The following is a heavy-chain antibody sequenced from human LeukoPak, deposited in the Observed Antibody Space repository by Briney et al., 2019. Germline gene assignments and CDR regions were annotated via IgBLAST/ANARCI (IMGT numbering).Heavy chain of an antibody. J-gene: IGHJ4*02. Sequence: GGSLRLSCAASGFTFSSYGMHWVRQAPGKGLEWVALIWYDASNKYYADSVKGRFTISRDNSKNTLYLQMNSLRAEDTAVYYCARELGSSGYYPFDYWGQGTLVTVSS. CDR1: GFTFSSYG. V-gene: IGHV3-33*01. CDR3: ARELGSSGYYPFDY. CDR2: IWYDASNK. D-gene: IGHD3-22*01.